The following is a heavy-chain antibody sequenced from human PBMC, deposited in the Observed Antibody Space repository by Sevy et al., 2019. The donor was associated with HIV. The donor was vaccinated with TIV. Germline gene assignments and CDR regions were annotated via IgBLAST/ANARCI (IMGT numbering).Heavy chain of an antibody. CDR2: IHSDDTT. D-gene: IGHD5-18*01. J-gene: IGHJ4*02. V-gene: IGHV3-66*01. Sequence: GGSLRLSCAASGFTVNSNYMTWVRQAPGKGLEGVSVIHSDDTTYHADSVKDRFTISRDNFRDRVYLHMSGLRAEDTAVYYCARGKSGYGYALNYWGQGTLVTVSS. CDR1: GFTVNSNY. CDR3: ARGKSGYGYALNY.